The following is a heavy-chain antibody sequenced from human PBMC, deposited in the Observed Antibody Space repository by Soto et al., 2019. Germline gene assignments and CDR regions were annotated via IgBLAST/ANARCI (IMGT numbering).Heavy chain of an antibody. CDR2: ISGSGGST. CDR1: GFTFSSYA. Sequence: EVQLLESGGGLVQPGGSLRLSCAASGFTFSSYAMSWVRQAPGKGLEWVSAISGSGGSTYYADSVKGRFTISRDNSKNTLYLQMNSLRAEDTAVYYCAERNYVWGSYRFYDAFDIWGQGTMVTVSS. V-gene: IGHV3-23*01. D-gene: IGHD3-16*02. J-gene: IGHJ3*02. CDR3: AERNYVWGSYRFYDAFDI.